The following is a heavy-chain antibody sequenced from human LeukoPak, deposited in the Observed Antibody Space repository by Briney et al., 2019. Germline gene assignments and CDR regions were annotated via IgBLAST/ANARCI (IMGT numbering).Heavy chain of an antibody. V-gene: IGHV3-48*01. D-gene: IGHD6-19*01. CDR3: ARGLGIAVAGTRDY. Sequence: GGSLRLSCAASGFTFSSYSMNWVRQAPGKGPEWVSYISSSSSTIYYTDSVKGRFTISRDNAKNSLYLQMNSLRAEDTAVYYCARGLGIAVAGTRDYWGQGTLVTVSS. J-gene: IGHJ4*02. CDR1: GFTFSSYS. CDR2: ISSSSSTI.